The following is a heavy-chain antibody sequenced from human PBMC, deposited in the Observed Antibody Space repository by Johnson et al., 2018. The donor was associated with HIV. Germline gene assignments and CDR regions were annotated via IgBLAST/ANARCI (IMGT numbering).Heavy chain of an antibody. D-gene: IGHD2-21*01. CDR3: AKGPQGIATPDAFDI. Sequence: QMQLVESGGGVVQPGRSLRLSCAASGFTFRSYAMHWVRQAPGKGLEWVALISYDGSHKFYADSVKGRFTISRDNSKNTLYLQMNSLRAEDTAVYYCAKGPQGIATPDAFDIWGQGTMVTVSS. CDR1: GFTFRSYA. V-gene: IGHV3-30-3*01. J-gene: IGHJ3*02. CDR2: ISYDGSHK.